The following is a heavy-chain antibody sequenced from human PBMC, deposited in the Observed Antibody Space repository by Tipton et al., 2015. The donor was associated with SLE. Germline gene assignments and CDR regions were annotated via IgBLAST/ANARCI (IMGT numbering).Heavy chain of an antibody. D-gene: IGHD1/OR15-1a*01. V-gene: IGHV3-74*01. CDR1: GFMFRSYV. CDR2: IDVDGRTK. J-gene: IGHJ4*02. CDR3: VTGNNGVLDH. Sequence: SLRLSCAASGFMFRSYVMSWVRQRPGKGLEWVSSIDVDGRTKNYADSVKGRFTISRDNAKNTVSFQMNSLRAKDTAVYYCVTGNNGVLDHWGQGTLVTVSS.